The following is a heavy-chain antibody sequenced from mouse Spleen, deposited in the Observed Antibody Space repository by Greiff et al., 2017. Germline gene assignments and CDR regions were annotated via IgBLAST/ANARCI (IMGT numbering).Heavy chain of an antibody. D-gene: IGHD1-1*01. Sequence: QVHVKQSGAELVRPGASVTLSCKASGYTFTDYEMHWVKQTPVHGLEWIGAIDPETGGTAYNQKFKGKATLTADKSSSTAYMELRSLTSEDSAVYYCTRWVTTVPWFAYWGQGTLVTVSA. J-gene: IGHJ3*01. CDR3: TRWVTTVPWFAY. V-gene: IGHV1-15*01. CDR2: IDPETGGT. CDR1: GYTFTDYE.